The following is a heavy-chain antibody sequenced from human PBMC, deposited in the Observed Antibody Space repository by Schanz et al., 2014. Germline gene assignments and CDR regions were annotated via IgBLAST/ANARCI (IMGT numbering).Heavy chain of an antibody. CDR2: ISAYNGNT. Sequence: QVQLVQSGAEVKKPGASVKVSCKASGYTFTSYGINWVRQAPGQGLEWMGWISAYNGNTNYAQKFQGWVTMTRDTSISTAYMEVSRLKSDDTAVYYCARGYGDSPTDFWGQGTLVTVSS. V-gene: IGHV1-18*01. CDR3: ARGYGDSPTDF. J-gene: IGHJ4*02. CDR1: GYTFTSYG. D-gene: IGHD4-17*01.